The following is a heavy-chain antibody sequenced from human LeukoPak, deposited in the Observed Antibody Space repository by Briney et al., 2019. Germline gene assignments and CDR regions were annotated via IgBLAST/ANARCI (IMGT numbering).Heavy chain of an antibody. CDR2: ISGSGGST. D-gene: IGHD2-2*01. Sequence: GGSLRLSCAASGFTFSSYAMSWVRQAPVKGLEWVSAISGSGGSTYYADSVKGRFTISRDNSKNTLYLQMNSLRAEDTAVYYCAKDVGRYCSSTSCYFNYYYYGMDVWGQGTTVTVSS. CDR1: GFTFSSYA. CDR3: AKDVGRYCSSTSCYFNYYYYGMDV. J-gene: IGHJ6*02. V-gene: IGHV3-23*01.